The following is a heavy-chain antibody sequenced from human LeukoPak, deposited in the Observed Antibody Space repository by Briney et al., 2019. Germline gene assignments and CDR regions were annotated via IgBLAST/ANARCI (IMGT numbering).Heavy chain of an antibody. D-gene: IGHD6-19*01. CDR2: IIPILGIA. CDR3: AKDKEAWYSSGWYVSYFQH. V-gene: IGHV1-69*04. CDR1: GGTFSSYA. J-gene: IGHJ1*01. Sequence: SVKVSCKASGGTFSSYAISWVRQAPGQGLEWMGRIIPILGIANYAQKFQGRVTITADKSTSTAYMELSSLRAEDTALYYCAKDKEAWYSSGWYVSYFQHWGQGTLVTVSS.